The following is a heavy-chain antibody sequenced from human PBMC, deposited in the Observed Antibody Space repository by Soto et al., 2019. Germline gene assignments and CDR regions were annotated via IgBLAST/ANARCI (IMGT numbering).Heavy chain of an antibody. CDR1: GFTFSSYA. CDR3: ANVCRITMIVVVGDGYFDY. Sequence: GGSLRLSCAASGFTFSSYAMSWVRQAPGKGLEWVSASSDSGGSTYYADSVKGRFTISRDNSKNTLYLRMNSLRAEDTAVYYCANVCRITMIVVVGDGYFDYWGQGSLVTVSS. CDR2: SSDSGGST. J-gene: IGHJ4*02. D-gene: IGHD3-22*01. V-gene: IGHV3-23*01.